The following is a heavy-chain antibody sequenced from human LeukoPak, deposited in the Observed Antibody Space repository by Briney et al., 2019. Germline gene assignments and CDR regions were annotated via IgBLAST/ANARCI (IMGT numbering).Heavy chain of an antibody. CDR3: ARDTAMVHYFDY. CDR2: ISWNGGST. J-gene: IGHJ4*02. Sequence: GGSLRLSCAASGFTFDDYGMSWVRQAPGKGLEWVSGISWNGGSTGYADSVKGRFTISRDNAKNSLYLQMNSLRAEDTALYYCARDTAMVHYFDYWGQGTLVTVSS. V-gene: IGHV3-20*04. CDR1: GFTFDDYG. D-gene: IGHD5-18*01.